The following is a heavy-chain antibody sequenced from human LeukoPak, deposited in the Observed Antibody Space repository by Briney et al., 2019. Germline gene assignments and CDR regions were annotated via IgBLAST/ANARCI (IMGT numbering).Heavy chain of an antibody. V-gene: IGHV3-23*01. CDR3: AKDRSGYDLDHFDY. CDR1: GFTFSSYS. Sequence: GGSLPLSCAASGFTFSSYSMHWLRQPPGKGLKWVSAISGSDCSTYHADSVKGRFTMSRYKSKNTLYLQMNSLRAEDTAVYYCAKDRSGYDLDHFDYWGQGTLVTVSS. J-gene: IGHJ4*02. CDR2: ISGSDCST. D-gene: IGHD5-12*01.